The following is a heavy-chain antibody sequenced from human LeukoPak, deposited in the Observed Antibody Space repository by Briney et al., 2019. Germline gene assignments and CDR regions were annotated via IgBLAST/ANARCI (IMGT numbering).Heavy chain of an antibody. Sequence: GGSLRLSCAASGFTFSTYSMSWVRQAPGKGLEWVSSISGSSTYIFYADSVKGRFTISRDNAKNSLYLQMNSLRVEDTAVYYCARVKGTERDYWGQGTLVTVSS. CDR3: ARVKGTERDY. V-gene: IGHV3-21*01. D-gene: IGHD3/OR15-3a*01. CDR1: GFTFSTYS. CDR2: ISGSSTYI. J-gene: IGHJ4*02.